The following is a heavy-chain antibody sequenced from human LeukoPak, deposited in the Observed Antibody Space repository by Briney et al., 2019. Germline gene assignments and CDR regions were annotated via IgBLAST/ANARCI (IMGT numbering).Heavy chain of an antibody. CDR3: AREKFYFDY. CDR1: GFTFSDYP. J-gene: IGHJ4*02. V-gene: IGHV3-30-3*01. CDR2: ISYDAGNK. Sequence: GGSLLLSCAASGFTFSDYPMHWVRQAPGKGLEWVAVISYDAGNKYYADSVKGRFTISRDNSKNTLYLQMNSLRVEDTAIYYCAREKFYFDYWGQGTLVTVSS.